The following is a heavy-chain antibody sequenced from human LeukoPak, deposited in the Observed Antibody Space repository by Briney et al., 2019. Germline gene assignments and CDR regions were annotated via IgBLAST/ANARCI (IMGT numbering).Heavy chain of an antibody. CDR3: ARDDSYGLDY. D-gene: IGHD5-18*01. V-gene: IGHV3-48*03. CDR1: GFTFSDHA. Sequence: GGSLRLSCTTSGFTFSDHAMNWVRQAPGKGLEWVSYISSSGSTIYYADSVKGRFTISRDNAKNSLYLQMNSLRAEDTAVYYCARDDSYGLDYWGQGTLVTVSS. J-gene: IGHJ4*02. CDR2: ISSSGSTI.